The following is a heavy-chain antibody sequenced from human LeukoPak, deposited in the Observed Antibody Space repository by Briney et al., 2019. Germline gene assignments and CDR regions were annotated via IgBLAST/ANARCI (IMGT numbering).Heavy chain of an antibody. CDR3: AKDQPSITMVRGVISNRYYYYYMDV. J-gene: IGHJ6*03. Sequence: GGSLRLSCAASGFTFSTYAMNWVRQAPGKGLEWVSAISGSGAKTYYADFVKGRFTISRDNSKNTLYLQMNSLRAEDTAVYYCAKDQPSITMVRGVISNRYYYYYMDVWGKGTTVTISS. CDR2: ISGSGAKT. D-gene: IGHD3-10*01. CDR1: GFTFSTYA. V-gene: IGHV3-23*01.